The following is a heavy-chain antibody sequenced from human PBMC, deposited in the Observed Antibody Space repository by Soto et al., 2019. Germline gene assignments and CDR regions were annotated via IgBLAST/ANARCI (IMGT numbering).Heavy chain of an antibody. J-gene: IGHJ6*02. V-gene: IGHV1-18*01. CDR2: ISPFNGNT. CDR1: GYPFTHYG. CDR3: ARDQSFDRTYYYGIDV. Sequence: QVQLVQSGAEVKMPRASVRVSCKSSGYPFTHYGITWIRQAPGQGLEWMGWISPFNGNTNYGQTVEGRVTLTTETPTSTVYMELRSLRSDDTAVYYCARDQSFDRTYYYGIDVWGQGTTVSVSS.